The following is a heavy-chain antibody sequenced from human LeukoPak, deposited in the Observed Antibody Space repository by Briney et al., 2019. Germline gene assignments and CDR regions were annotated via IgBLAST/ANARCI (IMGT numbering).Heavy chain of an antibody. CDR3: ARSIAVAGRIQLFDY. Sequence: GGSLRLSCAASGFTFSSYGMHWVRQAPGKGLEWVAFIRYDGSNKYYADSVKGRFTISRDNSKNTLYLQMNSLRAEDTAVYYCARSIAVAGRIQLFDYWGQGTLVTVSS. CDR2: IRYDGSNK. CDR1: GFTFSSYG. V-gene: IGHV3-30*02. D-gene: IGHD6-19*01. J-gene: IGHJ4*02.